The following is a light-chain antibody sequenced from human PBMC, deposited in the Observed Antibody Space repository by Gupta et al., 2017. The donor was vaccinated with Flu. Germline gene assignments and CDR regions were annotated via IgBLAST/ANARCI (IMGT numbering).Light chain of an antibody. J-gene: IGLJ3*02. CDR1: SSNIGSNY. CDR3: DSWDSDKNVWV. Sequence: KDTVSSTGSSSNIGSNYVCWHQQRPGPAPNLLIYDNDKRPSGIPDRFSGSKSGTSATLAITGLQAGDEADYYWDSWDSDKNVWVFGGGTKLTVL. CDR2: DND. V-gene: IGLV1-51*01.